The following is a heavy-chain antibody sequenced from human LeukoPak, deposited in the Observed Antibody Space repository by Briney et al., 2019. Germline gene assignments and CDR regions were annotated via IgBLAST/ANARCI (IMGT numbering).Heavy chain of an antibody. CDR2: VYYSGST. Sequence: SETLSLTCTVSGASISSSVYYWVWIRQPPGKGLEWIGSVYYSGSTYHNPSLKSRITISVDTSKNQFSLKLSSVTAADTAVYYCARDEVGQGYYFDYWGQGILVTVSS. D-gene: IGHD1-26*01. CDR1: GASISSSVYY. V-gene: IGHV4-39*02. J-gene: IGHJ4*02. CDR3: ARDEVGQGYYFDY.